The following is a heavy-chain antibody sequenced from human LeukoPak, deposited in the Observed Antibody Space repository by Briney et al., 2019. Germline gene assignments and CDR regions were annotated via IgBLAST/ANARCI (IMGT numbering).Heavy chain of an antibody. J-gene: IGHJ4*02. Sequence: SETLSLTCTVSGGSISSYYWSWIRQPPGKGLEWIRYIYYSGSTNYNPSLKSRVTISVDTSKNQFSLKLSSVTAADTAVYYCAGHIGSLWFGELSLFDFWGQGTLVTVSS. CDR3: AGHIGSLWFGELSLFDF. CDR2: IYYSGST. CDR1: GGSISSYY. D-gene: IGHD3-10*01. V-gene: IGHV4-59*08.